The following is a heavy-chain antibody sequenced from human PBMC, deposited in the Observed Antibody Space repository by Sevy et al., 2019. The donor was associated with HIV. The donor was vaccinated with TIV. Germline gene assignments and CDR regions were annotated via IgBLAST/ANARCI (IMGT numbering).Heavy chain of an antibody. CDR2: IRSNGGST. J-gene: IGHJ1*01. CDR1: GFTFSSYA. Sequence: EGSLRLSCSASGFTFSSYAMHWVRQAPGKALEYVSAIRSNGGSTYYADSVKGRFTISRDNSKNTLYLQMSSLRAEDTAVYYCVKDHYYDSCSGYWEDFQHWGQGTLVTVSS. V-gene: IGHV3-64D*06. D-gene: IGHD3-3*01. CDR3: VKDHYYDSCSGYWEDFQH.